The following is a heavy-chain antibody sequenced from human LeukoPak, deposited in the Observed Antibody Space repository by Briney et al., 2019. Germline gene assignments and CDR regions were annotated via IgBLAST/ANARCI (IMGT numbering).Heavy chain of an antibody. CDR3: AKPPLRYFVWDAFDI. CDR1: GFTFSSYA. CDR2: ISYDGSNK. D-gene: IGHD3-9*01. V-gene: IGHV3-30*04. J-gene: IGHJ3*02. Sequence: QPGGSLRLSCAASGFTFSSYAMHWVRQAPGKGLEWVAVISYDGSNKYYADSVKGRFTISRDNSKNTLYLQMNSLRAEDTAVYYCAKPPLRYFVWDAFDIWGQGTMVTVSS.